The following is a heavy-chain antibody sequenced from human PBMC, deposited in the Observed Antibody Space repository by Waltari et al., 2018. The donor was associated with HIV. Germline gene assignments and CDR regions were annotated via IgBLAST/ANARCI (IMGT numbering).Heavy chain of an antibody. CDR3: ARMTSPYFIDY. V-gene: IGHV3-74*01. D-gene: IGHD2-21*02. CDR1: GFSFRTYW. CDR2: IDQDGSRI. Sequence: EVQLVESGGGLVRPGLSLRLSCAASGFSFRTYWMHWVHQVPGKGPVWVSRIDQDGSRISYADSVKGRFTISRDNARNILYLQMNSLRVEDTAVYYCARMTSPYFIDYWGLGTLVTVSS. J-gene: IGHJ4*02.